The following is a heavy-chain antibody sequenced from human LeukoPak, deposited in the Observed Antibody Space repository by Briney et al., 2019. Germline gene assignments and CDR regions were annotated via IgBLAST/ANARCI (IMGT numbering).Heavy chain of an antibody. V-gene: IGHV3-23*01. Sequence: GGSLRLSCAASGFTFSSYAMSWVRQAPGKGLEWVSAISGSGGSTYYADSVKGRFTISRDNSKNTLYLQMNSLRAEDTAVYYCXXVPRTFLYYFDYWGQGTLVTVSS. D-gene: IGHD2/OR15-2a*01. CDR2: ISGSGGST. J-gene: IGHJ4*02. CDR1: GFTFSSYA. CDR3: XXVPRTFLYYFDY.